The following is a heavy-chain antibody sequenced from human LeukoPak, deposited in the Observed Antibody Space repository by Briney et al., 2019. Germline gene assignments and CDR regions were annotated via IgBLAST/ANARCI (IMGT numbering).Heavy chain of an antibody. CDR3: ARSYGSGSSAGY. Sequence: SQTLSLTCTVSGGSISSGSYYWSWIRQPAGKGLEWIGRIYTSGSTNYNPSLKSRVTISVDTSKNQFSLKVGSVTAADTAVYYCARSYGSGSSAGYWGQGTLVTVSS. D-gene: IGHD3-10*01. J-gene: IGHJ4*02. CDR1: GGSISSGSYY. V-gene: IGHV4-61*02. CDR2: IYTSGST.